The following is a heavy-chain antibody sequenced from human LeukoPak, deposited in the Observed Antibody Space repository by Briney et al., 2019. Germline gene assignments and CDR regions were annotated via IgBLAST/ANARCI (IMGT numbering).Heavy chain of an antibody. CDR3: ARAVNYDEALDFDY. CDR2: ISAYNGNT. CDR1: GYTFTSYG. J-gene: IGHJ4*02. D-gene: IGHD3-22*01. Sequence: ASVKVSCKASGYTFTSYGISWARQAPGQGLEWMGWISAYNGNTNYAQKLQGRVTMTTDTSTSTAYMELRSLRSDDTAVYYCARAVNYDEALDFDYRGQGTLVTVSS. V-gene: IGHV1-18*01.